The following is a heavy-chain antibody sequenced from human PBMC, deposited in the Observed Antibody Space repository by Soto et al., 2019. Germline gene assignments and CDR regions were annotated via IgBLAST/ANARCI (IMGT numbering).Heavy chain of an antibody. CDR1: GFTVSSNY. J-gene: IGHJ4*02. CDR3: ARSSGYDYGGFDY. V-gene: IGHV3-66*01. CDR2: IYSGGST. D-gene: IGHD5-12*01. Sequence: EVQLVESGGGLVQPGGSLRLSCAASGFTVSSNYMSWVRQAPGKGLEWVSVIYSGGSTYYADSVKGRFTISRDNSKTTLYLQMNSLRAEDTAVYYCARSSGYDYGGFDYWGQGTLVTVSS.